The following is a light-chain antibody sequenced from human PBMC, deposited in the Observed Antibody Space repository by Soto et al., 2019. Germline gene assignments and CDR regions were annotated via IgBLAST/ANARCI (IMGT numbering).Light chain of an antibody. CDR2: GSS. Sequence: EIELTQSPGTLSLSPGERATLSCRASQSVSGNYLAWYQQKPGQSPRLLIYGSSDRATGIPDRFSGSGSETDFTLTINRVEPEDFAVYYCQQYGSSPPYTFGQGTKLEIK. J-gene: IGKJ2*01. V-gene: IGKV3-20*01. CDR3: QQYGSSPPYT. CDR1: QSVSGNY.